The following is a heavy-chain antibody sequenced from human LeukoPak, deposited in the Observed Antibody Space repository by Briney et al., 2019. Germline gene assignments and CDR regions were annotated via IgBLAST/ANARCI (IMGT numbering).Heavy chain of an antibody. Sequence: PGGSLRLSCAASGFTFSSYGMSWVRQAPGKGLEWVSAISGSGGSTYYADSVKGRFTISRDNSKNSLYLQMNSLRAEDTAVYYCARDLIDYYDSSGYYGPFDYWGQGALVTVSS. CDR2: ISGSGGST. D-gene: IGHD3-22*01. J-gene: IGHJ4*02. V-gene: IGHV3-23*01. CDR3: ARDLIDYYDSSGYYGPFDY. CDR1: GFTFSSYG.